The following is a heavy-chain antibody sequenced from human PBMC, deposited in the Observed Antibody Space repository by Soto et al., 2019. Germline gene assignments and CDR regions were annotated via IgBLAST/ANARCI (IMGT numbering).Heavy chain of an antibody. CDR3: ARRPTPQNYYYYMDV. CDR1: GESLSGNY. CDR2: ISHSGST. J-gene: IGHJ6*03. V-gene: IGHV4-34*02. Sequence: QVQLQQWGAGLLKSSQTLSLTCAVSGESLSGNYWSWIRQPPGKGLEWIGEISHSGSTNYSPSLKSRVTISIDASKKQFSLKLNSVTAADTATYFCARRPTPQNYYYYMDVWGKGTPVTVSS.